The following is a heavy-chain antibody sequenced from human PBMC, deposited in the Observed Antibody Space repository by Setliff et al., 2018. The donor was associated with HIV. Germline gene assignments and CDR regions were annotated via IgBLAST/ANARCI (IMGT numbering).Heavy chain of an antibody. D-gene: IGHD4-17*01. CDR3: ARGLYGDYGGDLNWLDP. V-gene: IGHV7-4-1*02. Sequence: ASVKVSCKTSGSNFENYAINWVRQAPGQGLEWMGWINANSGSPTYAQAFTGRFFFSVDAAVATAYLQINNLKTEDTAVYFCARGLYGDYGGDLNWLDPWGHGTRVTVSS. J-gene: IGHJ5*02. CDR1: GSNFENYA. CDR2: INANSGSP.